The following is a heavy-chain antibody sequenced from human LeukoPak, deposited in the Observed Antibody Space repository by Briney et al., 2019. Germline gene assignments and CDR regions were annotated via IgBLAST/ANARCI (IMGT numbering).Heavy chain of an antibody. V-gene: IGHV3-33*06. Sequence: GGSLRLSSAASRFIFSNYGMHWVRQAPGKGLEWVAVIWDEGSYKYYADSVKGRFTISRDNSKTTLYLQMNSLRAEDTAVYYCAKPTSGSGSFLIYYWGQGTLVTVSS. J-gene: IGHJ4*02. CDR2: IWDEGSYK. CDR3: AKPTSGSGSFLIYY. D-gene: IGHD1-26*01. CDR1: RFIFSNYG.